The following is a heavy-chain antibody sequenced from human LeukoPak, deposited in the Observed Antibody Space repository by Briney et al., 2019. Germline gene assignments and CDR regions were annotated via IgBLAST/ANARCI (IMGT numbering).Heavy chain of an antibody. Sequence: GGSLRLSCAASGFTFSSYWMSWVRQAPGKGLEWVANIKQDGSEKYYVDSVKGRFTISRDNAKNSLYLQMNSLRAEDTAVYYCAREGDMLLAAAYYWGQGTLVTVSS. D-gene: IGHD6-13*01. CDR2: IKQDGSEK. CDR3: AREGDMLLAAAYY. V-gene: IGHV3-7*01. CDR1: GFTFSSYW. J-gene: IGHJ4*02.